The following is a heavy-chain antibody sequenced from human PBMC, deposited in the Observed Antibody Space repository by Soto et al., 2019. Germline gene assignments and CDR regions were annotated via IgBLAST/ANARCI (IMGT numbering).Heavy chain of an antibody. CDR3: ARDRSRSYDFWSGPPRWFDP. V-gene: IGHV3-21*01. CDR2: ISSSSSYI. CDR1: GFTFSSYS. D-gene: IGHD3-3*01. J-gene: IGHJ5*02. Sequence: GGSLRLSCAASGFTFSSYSMNWVRQAPGKGLEWVSSISSSSSYIYYADSVKGRFTISRDNAKNSLYLQMNSLRAEDTAVYYCARDRSRSYDFWSGPPRWFDPWGQGTLVTVSS.